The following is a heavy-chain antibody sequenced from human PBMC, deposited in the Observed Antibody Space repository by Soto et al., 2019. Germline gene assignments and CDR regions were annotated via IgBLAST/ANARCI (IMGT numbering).Heavy chain of an antibody. CDR3: AREGGSGSPDGYFDL. Sequence: QLQLQESGSGLVKPSQTLSLTCGVSGGSISSGGYSWSWIRQPPGKGLEWIGYIFPSGSTYYNPSLKSRVTLSIDGAKNQFSLKVSSVTAADTAVYYCAREGGSGSPDGYFDLWGRGTLVTVSS. V-gene: IGHV4-30-2*01. J-gene: IGHJ2*01. CDR1: GGSISSGGYS. CDR2: IFPSGST. D-gene: IGHD1-26*01.